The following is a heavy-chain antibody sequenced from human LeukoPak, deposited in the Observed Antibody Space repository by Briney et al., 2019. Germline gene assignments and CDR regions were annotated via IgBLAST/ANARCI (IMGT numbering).Heavy chain of an antibody. V-gene: IGHV3-23*01. Sequence: GGSLRLSCAASGFTFSSYAMNWVRQPPGKGLEWVSTTTTSGGGTYYADSVKGRFTISRDNAKNTLYLQTNSLRAEDTALYYCVKGLGSCSGATCSYFAYWDQGTLVTVSS. CDR2: TTTSGGGT. CDR1: GFTFSSYA. D-gene: IGHD2-15*01. CDR3: VKGLGSCSGATCSYFAY. J-gene: IGHJ4*02.